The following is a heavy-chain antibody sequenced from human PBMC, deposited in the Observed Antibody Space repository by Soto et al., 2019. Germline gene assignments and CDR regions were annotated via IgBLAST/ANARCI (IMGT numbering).Heavy chain of an antibody. CDR1: GGSFSGYY. V-gene: IGHV4-34*01. CDR2: INHSGST. CDR3: ARINVATRFFDS. J-gene: IGHJ4*02. Sequence: SETLSLTCAVYGGSFSGYYWSWIRQPPGKGLEWIGEINHSGSTNYNPSLKSRVTISVDTSKNQFSLKLSSVTAADTAVYYCARINVATRFFDSWGQGTLVTVSS. D-gene: IGHD5-12*01.